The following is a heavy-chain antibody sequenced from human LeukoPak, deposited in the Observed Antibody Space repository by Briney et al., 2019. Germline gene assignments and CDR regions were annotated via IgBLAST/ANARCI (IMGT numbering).Heavy chain of an antibody. Sequence: GGSLRLSCAASGFTFSSYAMSWVRQAPGKGLEWVSAISGSGGSTHYADSVKGRFTISRDNSKNTLYLQMNSLRAEDTAVYYCAKDFERSIVVVTLNWFDPWGQGTLVTVSS. D-gene: IGHD3-22*01. CDR1: GFTFSSYA. J-gene: IGHJ5*02. V-gene: IGHV3-23*01. CDR3: AKDFERSIVVVTLNWFDP. CDR2: ISGSGGST.